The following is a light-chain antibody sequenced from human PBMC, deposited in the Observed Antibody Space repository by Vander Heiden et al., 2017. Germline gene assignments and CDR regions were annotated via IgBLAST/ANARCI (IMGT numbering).Light chain of an antibody. J-gene: IGKJ4*01. CDR3: QQYDSTPLT. Sequence: DIVMTQSPDSLAVSLVERATINCKSSQSVLYSSNNKNYLAWYQQKPGQPPKLLIYWASTRESGVPDRFSGSGSGTDFTLTISSLQAEDVAVYYCQQYDSTPLTFGGGTKVEI. CDR1: QSVLYSSNNKNY. CDR2: WAS. V-gene: IGKV4-1*01.